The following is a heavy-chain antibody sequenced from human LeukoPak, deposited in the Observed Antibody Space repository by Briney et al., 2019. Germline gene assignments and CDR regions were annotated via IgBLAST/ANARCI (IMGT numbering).Heavy chain of an antibody. D-gene: IGHD1-26*01. J-gene: IGHJ4*02. Sequence: GASVKVSCKASGYTFTSYAMNWVRQAPGQGLEWMGWISAYNGNTNYAQKLQGRVTMTTDTSTSTAYMELRSLRSDDTAVYYCARVAPLWELRHFDYWGQGTLVTVSS. CDR2: ISAYNGNT. CDR1: GYTFTSYA. V-gene: IGHV1-18*01. CDR3: ARVAPLWELRHFDY.